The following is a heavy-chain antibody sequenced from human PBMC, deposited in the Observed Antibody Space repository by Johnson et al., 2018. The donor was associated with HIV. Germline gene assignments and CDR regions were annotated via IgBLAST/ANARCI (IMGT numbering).Heavy chain of an antibody. D-gene: IGHD6-13*01. Sequence: VQLVESGGVVVQPGGSLRLSCAASGFTFDDYTMHWVRQAPGKGLEWVSLISWDGGSTYYEDSVKGRFTISRGNSKNSLYLQMNSLRTEDTALYYCAKDSFPSSSSWYVRLDAFDIWGRGTMVTVSS. J-gene: IGHJ3*02. V-gene: IGHV3-43*01. CDR3: AKDSFPSSSSWYVRLDAFDI. CDR1: GFTFDDYT. CDR2: ISWDGGST.